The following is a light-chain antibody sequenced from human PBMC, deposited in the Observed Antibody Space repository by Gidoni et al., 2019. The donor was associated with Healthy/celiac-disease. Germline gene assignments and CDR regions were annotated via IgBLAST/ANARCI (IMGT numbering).Light chain of an antibody. CDR1: QSVSSN. CDR3: QQYNNWPPWT. J-gene: IGKJ1*01. Sequence: EIVMTQSPATLSVSPGERATLSCRASQSVSSNLAWYQQTPGQAPRPLIYGASTRATGIPARFSGRGSGTEFTLTISSLQSEAFAVYYCQQYNNWPPWTFGHGTKVEIK. V-gene: IGKV3-15*01. CDR2: GAS.